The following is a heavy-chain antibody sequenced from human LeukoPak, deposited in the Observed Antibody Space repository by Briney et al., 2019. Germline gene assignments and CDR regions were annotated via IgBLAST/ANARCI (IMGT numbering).Heavy chain of an antibody. CDR2: INPNSGGT. D-gene: IGHD3-10*01. J-gene: IGHJ4*02. CDR3: ARDHYGYSSGSGFDC. Sequence: ASVKVSCKASGYTFTGYYMHWVRQAPGQGLEVMGRINPNSGGTNYAQRFQGRVTMTRDTSISTAYMELSRLRSDDTAVYYCARDHYGYSSGSGFDCWGQGILVTVSS. CDR1: GYTFTGYY. V-gene: IGHV1-2*06.